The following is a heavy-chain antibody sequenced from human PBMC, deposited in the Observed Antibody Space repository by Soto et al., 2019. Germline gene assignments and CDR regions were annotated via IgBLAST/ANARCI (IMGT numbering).Heavy chain of an antibody. V-gene: IGHV1-18*01. CDR2: ISAYNGNT. J-gene: IGHJ6*03. Sequence: QVQLVQSGAEVKKPGASVKVSCKASGYTFTSYGISWVRQAPGQGLEWMGWISAYNGNTNYAQKLQGRITIPPDTSRSKADTELRGLSSDATSVYYCARVKPPSPYRPYYSMDVWGKGTTVTVSS. D-gene: IGHD2-2*01. CDR3: ARVKPPSPYRPYYSMDV. CDR1: GYTFTSYG.